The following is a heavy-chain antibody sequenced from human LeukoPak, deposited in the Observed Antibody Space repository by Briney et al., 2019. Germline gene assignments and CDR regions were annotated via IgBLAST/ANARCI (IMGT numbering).Heavy chain of an antibody. J-gene: IGHJ4*02. CDR2: INPNSGGT. D-gene: IGHD3/OR15-3a*01. CDR3: ARDAYDFLTGQYSGSGGDY. V-gene: IGHV1-2*04. Sequence: GSVKVACKASGYTFTGYYMHWVRQAPGQGLEWMGWINPNSGGTNYAQKFQGWVTMTRDTSISTAYMEPSRLRSDDTAVYYCARDAYDFLTGQYSGSGGDYWGQGTLVTVSS. CDR1: GYTFTGYY.